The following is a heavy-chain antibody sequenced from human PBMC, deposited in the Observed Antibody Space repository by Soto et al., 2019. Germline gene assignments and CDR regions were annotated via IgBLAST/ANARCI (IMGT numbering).Heavy chain of an antibody. Sequence: GXSRRLSGAASGFTFSSYWMSWVRQAPGKGREWVANIKQDGSEKYYVDSVKGRFTISRDNAKNSLYLQMNSLRAEDTAVYYCARDQRVYSSGPFDYWGQGTLVTVSS. V-gene: IGHV3-7*01. CDR3: ARDQRVYSSGPFDY. CDR1: GFTFSSYW. D-gene: IGHD6-19*01. J-gene: IGHJ4*02. CDR2: IKQDGSEK.